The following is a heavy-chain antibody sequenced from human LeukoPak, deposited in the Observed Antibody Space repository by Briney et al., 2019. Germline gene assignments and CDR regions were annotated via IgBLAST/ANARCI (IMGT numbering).Heavy chain of an antibody. J-gene: IGHJ6*03. CDR2: ISSSSSTI. D-gene: IGHD3-3*01. CDR3: AREKSALRFYYYMDV. CDR1: GFIFSRDS. V-gene: IGHV3-48*04. Sequence: KSGGSLRLSCAASGFIFSRDSMNWVRQAPGKGLEWVSYISSSSSTIYYADSVKGRFTISRDNAKNSLYLQMNSLRAEDTAVYYCAREKSALRFYYYMDVWGKGTTVTVSS.